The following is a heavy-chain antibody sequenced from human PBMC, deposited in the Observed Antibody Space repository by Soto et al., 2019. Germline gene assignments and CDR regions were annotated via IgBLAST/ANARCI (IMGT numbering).Heavy chain of an antibody. CDR2: INHSGST. D-gene: IGHD2-2*01. CDR3: ARVVVVPAALGY. CDR1: GGSFSGYY. V-gene: IGHV4-34*01. Sequence: SETLSLTCAVYGGSFSGYYWSWIRQPPGKGLEWIGEINHSGSTNYNPSLKSRVTISVDTSKNQFSLKLSSVTAADTAVYYCARVVVVPAALGYWGQGTLVTVSS. J-gene: IGHJ4*02.